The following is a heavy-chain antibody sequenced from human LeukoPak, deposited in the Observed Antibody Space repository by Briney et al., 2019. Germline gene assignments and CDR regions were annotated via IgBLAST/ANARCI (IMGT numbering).Heavy chain of an antibody. V-gene: IGHV4-34*01. D-gene: IGHD6-13*01. Sequence: SETLSLTCAVYGGSFSGYYWSWIRQPPGKGLEWIGEINHSGSTNYNPSLKSRVTISVDTSKNQFSLKLSSVTAADTAVYYCARDSSSSWSAWYFDYWGQGTLVTVSS. J-gene: IGHJ4*02. CDR1: GGSFSGYY. CDR3: ARDSSSSWSAWYFDY. CDR2: INHSGST.